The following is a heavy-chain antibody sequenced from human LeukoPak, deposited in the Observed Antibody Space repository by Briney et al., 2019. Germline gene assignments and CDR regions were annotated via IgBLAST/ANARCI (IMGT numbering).Heavy chain of an antibody. Sequence: SETLSLTCAVYGGSFSGYYWSWIRQPPGKGLEWIGEINHSGSTNYNPSLKSRVTISVDTSKNQFSLKLSSVPAEDTAVYYCERGVEYYDILTGYYNTGVRRSRWFDPWGQGTLVTVSS. CDR1: GGSFSGYY. CDR2: INHSGST. D-gene: IGHD3-9*01. V-gene: IGHV4-34*01. CDR3: ERGVEYYDILTGYYNTGVRRSRWFDP. J-gene: IGHJ5*02.